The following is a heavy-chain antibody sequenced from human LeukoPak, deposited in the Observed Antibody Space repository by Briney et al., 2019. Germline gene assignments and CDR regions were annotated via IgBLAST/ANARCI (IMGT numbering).Heavy chain of an antibody. V-gene: IGHV4-30-2*01. CDR2: IYHSGST. J-gene: IGHJ4*02. CDR3: ARGAIRYFDWLSHFDY. CDR1: GGSISSGGYS. Sequence: PSQTLSFTCAVSGGSISSGGYSWSWIRQPPGKGLEWIGYIYHSGSTYYNPSLKSRVTISVDRSKNQFSLKLSSVTAADTAVYYCARGAIRYFDWLSHFDYWGQGTLVTVSS. D-gene: IGHD3-9*01.